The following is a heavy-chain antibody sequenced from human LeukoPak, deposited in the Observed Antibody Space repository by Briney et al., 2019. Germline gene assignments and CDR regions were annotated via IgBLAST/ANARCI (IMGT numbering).Heavy chain of an antibody. Sequence: ASLKVSCKDSGYTFTGYYMHWVRQAPGQRLEWMGWINPNSSGTNDAQKFQGRVTMTMDTSINKSYMELSRLRSDDTAVYYCVNDSAFAYWVGDFAEYFDYWGQGTLVTVSS. CDR1: GYTFTGYY. D-gene: IGHD2-21*01. CDR3: VNDSAFAYWVGDFAEYFDY. V-gene: IGHV1-2*02. J-gene: IGHJ4*02. CDR2: INPNSSGT.